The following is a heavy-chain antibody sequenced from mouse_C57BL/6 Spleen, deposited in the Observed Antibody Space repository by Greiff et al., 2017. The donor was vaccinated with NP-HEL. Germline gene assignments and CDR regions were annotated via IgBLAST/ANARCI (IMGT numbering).Heavy chain of an antibody. D-gene: IGHD2-5*01. V-gene: IGHV1-55*01. CDR2: IYPGSGST. Sequence: QVQLQQPGAELVKPGASVKMSCKASGYTFTSYWITWVKQRPGQGLEWIGDIYPGSGSTNYNEKFKSKATLTVDTSSSTAYMQLSSLTSEDSAVYYCARYDYSIPFFAYWGQGTLVTVSA. CDR1: GYTFTSYW. CDR3: ARYDYSIPFFAY. J-gene: IGHJ3*01.